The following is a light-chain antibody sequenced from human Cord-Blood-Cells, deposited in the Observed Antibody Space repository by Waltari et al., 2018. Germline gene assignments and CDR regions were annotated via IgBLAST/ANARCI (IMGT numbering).Light chain of an antibody. J-gene: IGKJ1*01. V-gene: IGKV4-1*01. CDR3: QQYYSTPPWT. Sequence: DIVMTQSSDSLAVSLGERATINCKSSQSVLYSSNNKNYLAWYQQKPGQPPKLLIYWASTRESGVPDRFSGSGSGTDSTLTISSLQAEDVAVYYCQQYYSTPPWTFGQGTKVEIK. CDR2: WAS. CDR1: QSVLYSSNNKNY.